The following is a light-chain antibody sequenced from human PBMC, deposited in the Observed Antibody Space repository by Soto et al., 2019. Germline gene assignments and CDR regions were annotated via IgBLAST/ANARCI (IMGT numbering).Light chain of an antibody. V-gene: IGLV1-44*01. CDR2: RKN. CDR1: SSNIGSNT. J-gene: IGLJ3*02. CDR3: AAWDDSLNGPV. Sequence: QSVLTQPPSASGTPGQRVAISCSGGSSNIGSNTVNWYQQLPGTAPKLLIYRKNQRPSGVPDRFSGSKSGTSASLAISGLQSEDEADYYCAAWDDSLNGPVFGGGTKLTVL.